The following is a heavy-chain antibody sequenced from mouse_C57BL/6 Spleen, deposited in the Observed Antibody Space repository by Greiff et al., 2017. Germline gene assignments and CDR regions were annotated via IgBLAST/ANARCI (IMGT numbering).Heavy chain of an antibody. CDR1: GFSLTSYG. J-gene: IGHJ2*01. V-gene: IGHV2-2*02. CDR2: IWSGGST. Sequence: QVQLKQSGPGLVQPSQSLSITCTVSGFSLTSYGVHWVRQSPGKGLEWLGVIWSGGSTDYNAAFISRLSISKDNSKSQVFFKMNSLQANDTAIYYCARKGNDYAALGYWGQGTTLTVSS. D-gene: IGHD2-4*01. CDR3: ARKGNDYAALGY.